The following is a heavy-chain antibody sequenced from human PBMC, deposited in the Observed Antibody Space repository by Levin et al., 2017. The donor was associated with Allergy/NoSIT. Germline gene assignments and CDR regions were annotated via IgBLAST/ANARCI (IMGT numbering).Heavy chain of an antibody. CDR2: VYSGGNT. J-gene: IGHJ4*02. CDR1: GFTVSSNY. D-gene: IGHD2-15*01. CDR3: ARGEQGYCSGGSCYSTG. Sequence: PGGSLRLSCTASGFTVSSNYMNWVRQAPGKGLEWVSSVYSGGNTYFAESVKGRFTISRDNSKNALYLQMDSLRADDTAVYYCARGEQGYCSGGSCYSTGWGQGTLVTVSS. V-gene: IGHV3-53*01.